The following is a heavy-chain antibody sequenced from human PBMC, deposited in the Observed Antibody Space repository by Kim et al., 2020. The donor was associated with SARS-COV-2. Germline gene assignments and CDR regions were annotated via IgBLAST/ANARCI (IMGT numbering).Heavy chain of an antibody. V-gene: IGHV3-23*01. J-gene: IGHJ4*02. Sequence: GGSLRLSCEASGFTFSSYAMSWVRQAPGKGLEWVSAISGSGGSTYYADSVKGRFTISRDNSKNTLYLQMNSLRAEDTAVYYCAKDPQPYSSYNFDYWGQGTLVTVSS. D-gene: IGHD6-6*01. CDR1: GFTFSSYA. CDR2: ISGSGGST. CDR3: AKDPQPYSSYNFDY.